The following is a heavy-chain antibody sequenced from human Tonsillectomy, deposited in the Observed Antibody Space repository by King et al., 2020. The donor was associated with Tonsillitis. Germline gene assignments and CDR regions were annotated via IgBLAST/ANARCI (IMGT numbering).Heavy chain of an antibody. Sequence: VQLVESGAEVKKPGASVKVSCKASGYTFTGYYMHWVRQSPGQGLEWLGWINPNSGGTNYAQKFQGRVTMTRDTSIITAYMELSRLRSDDTAVYYCARDSELWFGENDYWGQGTLVTVSS. J-gene: IGHJ4*02. CDR3: ARDSELWFGENDY. CDR1: GYTFTGYY. CDR2: INPNSGGT. V-gene: IGHV1-2*02. D-gene: IGHD3-10*01.